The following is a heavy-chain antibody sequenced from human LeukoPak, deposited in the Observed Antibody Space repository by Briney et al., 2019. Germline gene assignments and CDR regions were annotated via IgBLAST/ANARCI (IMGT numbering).Heavy chain of an antibody. Sequence: GGSLRLSCAASGFTFSSYWMHWVRQAPGKGLVWVSRNSDGSSTSYADSVKGRFTISRDNAKNTLYLQMRSLRAEDTAVYYCARGLSGYSSSLGSWGQGTLVTVSS. J-gene: IGHJ5*02. D-gene: IGHD6-6*01. CDR2: NSDGSST. V-gene: IGHV3-74*01. CDR1: GFTFSSYW. CDR3: ARGLSGYSSSLGS.